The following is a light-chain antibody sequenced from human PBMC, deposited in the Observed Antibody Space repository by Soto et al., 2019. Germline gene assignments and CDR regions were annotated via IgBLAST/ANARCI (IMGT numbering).Light chain of an antibody. CDR3: AAWDDSLNGFYV. J-gene: IGLJ1*01. CDR2: NND. V-gene: IGLV1-44*01. Sequence: QSVLTQPPSASGTPGQRVTISCSGGSSNIGTNSVNWYQQLPGRAPKLLIYNNDLRPSGVPDRFSGSKSGTSASPAISGLQSEDEADYYCAAWDDSLNGFYVFGIGTKLTVL. CDR1: SSNIGTNS.